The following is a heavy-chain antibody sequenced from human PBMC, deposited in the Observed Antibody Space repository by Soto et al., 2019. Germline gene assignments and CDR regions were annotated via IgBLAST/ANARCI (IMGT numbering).Heavy chain of an antibody. D-gene: IGHD3-22*01. J-gene: IGHJ4*02. Sequence: LRLSCAASGFTFSSYAMSWVRQAPGKGLEWVSAISGSGGSTYYADSVKGRFTISRDNSKNTLYLQMNSLRAEDTAVYYCARGSYYYDSSADYWGQGTLVTVSS. CDR2: ISGSGGST. V-gene: IGHV3-23*01. CDR1: GFTFSSYA. CDR3: ARGSYYYDSSADY.